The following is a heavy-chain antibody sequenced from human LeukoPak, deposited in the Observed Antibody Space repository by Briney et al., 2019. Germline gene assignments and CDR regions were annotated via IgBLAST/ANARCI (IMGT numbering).Heavy chain of an antibody. Sequence: GGSLSLSCAASGFTFTCFWMTWVRQSAGKGLEWVANINRDGTKTTYVDSVKGRFTISRDNAKNSLFLHMSSLRAEDTAVYYCATAPAAADSSWGQGTLVAVSS. CDR2: INRDGTKT. J-gene: IGHJ5*02. CDR3: ATAPAAADSS. V-gene: IGHV3-7*01. D-gene: IGHD6-13*01. CDR1: GFTFTCFW.